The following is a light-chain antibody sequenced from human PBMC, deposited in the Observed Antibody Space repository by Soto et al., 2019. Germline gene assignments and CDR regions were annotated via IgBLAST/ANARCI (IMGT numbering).Light chain of an antibody. J-gene: IGLJ1*01. CDR1: SSDGGAYNF. Sequence: QSALTQPGFESGSPGQSISIFCTGTSSDGGAYNFVSWYQQHPGKAPKLMIYEVSNWPSGVSNRFSGSKSGNTASLTISGLQAEDEADYYFSSYTSGSTLVFGSGTKLTVL. CDR3: SSYTSGSTLV. V-gene: IGLV2-14*01. CDR2: EVS.